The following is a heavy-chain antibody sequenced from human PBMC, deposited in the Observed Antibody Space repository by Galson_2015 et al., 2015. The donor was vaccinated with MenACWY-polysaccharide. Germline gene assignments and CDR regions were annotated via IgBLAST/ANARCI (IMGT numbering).Heavy chain of an antibody. J-gene: IGHJ5*02. Sequence: SVKVSCKVSGYTLTELSMHWVRQAPGKGLEWMGGIIPIFGTANYAQKFQGRVTITADESTSTAYMELSSLRSEDTAVYYCARNYGSGSHTTDNWFDPWGQGTLVTVSS. CDR3: ARNYGSGSHTTDNWFDP. D-gene: IGHD3-10*01. CDR1: GYTLTELS. CDR2: IIPIFGTA. V-gene: IGHV1-69*13.